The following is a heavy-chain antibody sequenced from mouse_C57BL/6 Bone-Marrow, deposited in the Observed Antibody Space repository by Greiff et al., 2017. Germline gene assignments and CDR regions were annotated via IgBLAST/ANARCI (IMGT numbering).Heavy chain of an antibody. D-gene: IGHD1-1*01. Sequence: VQLQQSGAELVRPGASVKLSCTASGFNIKDDYMHWVKQRPEQGLEWIGWIDPENGDTEYASKFQGKATITADTSSNTAYLQLRSLTSEDTAVYYCTMNNYDYWGQGTTLTVSS. V-gene: IGHV14-4*01. J-gene: IGHJ2*01. CDR1: GFNIKDDY. CDR3: TMNNYDY. CDR2: IDPENGDT.